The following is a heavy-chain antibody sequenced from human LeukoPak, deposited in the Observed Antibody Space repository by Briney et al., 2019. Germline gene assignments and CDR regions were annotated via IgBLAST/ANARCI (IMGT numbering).Heavy chain of an antibody. J-gene: IGHJ4*02. CDR2: IKSKTDGGTT. CDR3: TAEYYSSSVDY. D-gene: IGHD6-6*01. V-gene: IGHV3-15*01. Sequence: GGSLRLSCAASGFTFSNARMSWVRQAPGKGLEWVGRIKSKTDGGTTDYAAPVKGRFTISRDDSKNTLYLQMNSLKTEDTAVYYCTAEYYSSSVDYWGQGTLVTVSS. CDR1: GFTFSNAR.